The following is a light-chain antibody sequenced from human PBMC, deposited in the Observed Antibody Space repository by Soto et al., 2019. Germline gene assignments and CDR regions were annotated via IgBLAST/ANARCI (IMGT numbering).Light chain of an antibody. V-gene: IGLV2-14*01. J-gene: IGLJ1*01. Sequence: QSALTQPASVSGSPGQSITISCTGTSSDIGGYNFVSWYQHHPGKAPKLMIYEVNNRPSGVSNRYSGSKSGNSASLTISGLQADDEADYYCCSLTTSHTYVFGSGTKVTVL. CDR3: CSLTTSHTYV. CDR2: EVN. CDR1: SSDIGGYNF.